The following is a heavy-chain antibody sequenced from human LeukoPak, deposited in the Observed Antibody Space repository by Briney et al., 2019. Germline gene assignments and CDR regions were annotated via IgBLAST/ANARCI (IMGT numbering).Heavy chain of an antibody. D-gene: IGHD3-10*01. CDR3: AKDYHYYGSGSYLIDY. Sequence: GGSLRLSCAASGFTFSSYAMSWVRQAPGKGLEWVSAISGSGGSTYYADSVKGRFTISRDNSKNTLYLQMNSLRAEDTAVYYCAKDYHYYGSGSYLIDYWGQGTLVTVPS. V-gene: IGHV3-23*01. CDR1: GFTFSSYA. CDR2: ISGSGGST. J-gene: IGHJ4*02.